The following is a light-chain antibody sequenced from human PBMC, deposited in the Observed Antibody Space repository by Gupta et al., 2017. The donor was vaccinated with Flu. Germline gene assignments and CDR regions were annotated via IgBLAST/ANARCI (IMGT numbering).Light chain of an antibody. CDR3: QQHNALTWT. CDR2: KAS. J-gene: IGKJ1*01. Sequence: DTKMTQSPSTLSASVGDRVTITCRASQSISSWLAWYQQKPGKAPKLLIYKASSLESGVPSRFSGSGSGTEFTLTISSLQPDDSATYYCQQHNALTWTFGQGTKVEIK. V-gene: IGKV1-5*03. CDR1: QSISSW.